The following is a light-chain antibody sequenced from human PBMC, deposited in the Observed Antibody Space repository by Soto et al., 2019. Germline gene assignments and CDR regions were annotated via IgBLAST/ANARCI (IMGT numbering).Light chain of an antibody. V-gene: IGKV3-15*01. Sequence: EIVMTQSPATLSVSPGERVTLSCRASQSVSSDLAWYHHKPGQAPRLLVYGASTRATGIPARFSGSGFGTEFTLTISGLQSEDFAVYYCQQYKNWPSWTFGQGTKVEIK. J-gene: IGKJ1*01. CDR2: GAS. CDR3: QQYKNWPSWT. CDR1: QSVSSD.